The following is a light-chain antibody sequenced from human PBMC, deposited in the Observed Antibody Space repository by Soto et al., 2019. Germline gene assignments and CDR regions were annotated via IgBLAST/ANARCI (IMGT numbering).Light chain of an antibody. CDR3: QQYDKLPIT. J-gene: IGKJ5*01. V-gene: IGKV1-33*01. CDR2: DVL. CDR1: QDINNY. Sequence: DIQMTQYPSSLSASVGDRVTISCQASQDINNYLNWFQQKPGKAPKLLIYDVLNLETWVPSRFSGSGSGEYFTLTLSSLQPEDIATYYCQQYDKLPITFGQGTRREI.